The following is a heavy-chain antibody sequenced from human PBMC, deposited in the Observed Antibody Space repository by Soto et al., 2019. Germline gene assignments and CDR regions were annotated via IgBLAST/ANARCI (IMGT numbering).Heavy chain of an antibody. Sequence: QVQLVQSGAEVKKPGASVKVSCKASGYTFTSYGISWVRQAPGQGLEWMGWISAYNGNTNYAQKLQGRVTMTTDTSTSTAYMELRSLRSDDTAVYYCAGDVPWVDDYGDHAKLQLDYWGQGTLVTVSS. CDR3: AGDVPWVDDYGDHAKLQLDY. CDR2: ISAYNGNT. V-gene: IGHV1-18*01. CDR1: GYTFTSYG. D-gene: IGHD4-17*01. J-gene: IGHJ4*02.